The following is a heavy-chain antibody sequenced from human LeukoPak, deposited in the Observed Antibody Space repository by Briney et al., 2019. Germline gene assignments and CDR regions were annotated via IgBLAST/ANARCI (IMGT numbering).Heavy chain of an antibody. CDR1: GFTFSSSG. D-gene: IGHD4-23*01. Sequence: GGSLRLSCAASGFTFSSSGMNWVRQAPGKGLEWVSSITSSSAYIYYADSVKGRFTISRDNAKKSLYLQMSSLRDEDTAVYYCARDYGGNSDYWGQGALVTVSS. V-gene: IGHV3-21*01. J-gene: IGHJ4*02. CDR2: ITSSSAYI. CDR3: ARDYGGNSDY.